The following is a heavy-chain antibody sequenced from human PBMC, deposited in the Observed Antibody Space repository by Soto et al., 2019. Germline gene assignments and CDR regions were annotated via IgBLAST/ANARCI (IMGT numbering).Heavy chain of an antibody. D-gene: IGHD3-22*01. CDR2: IYHSGST. CDR1: GDSISDYY. V-gene: IGHV4-59*12. J-gene: IGHJ4*02. CDR3: ARDPYYYDSSGYHNYFDY. Sequence: SETLSLTCSVSGDSISDYYWSWIRQPPGKGLEWIGYIYHSGSTYYNPSLKSGVTISVDTSKNQFSLKLSSVTAADTAVYYCARDPYYYDSSGYHNYFDYWGQGTLVTVSS.